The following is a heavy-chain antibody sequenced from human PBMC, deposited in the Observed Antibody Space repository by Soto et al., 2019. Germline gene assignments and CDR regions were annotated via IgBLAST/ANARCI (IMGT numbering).Heavy chain of an antibody. D-gene: IGHD2-2*01. V-gene: IGHV1-8*01. J-gene: IGHJ4*02. CDR3: AGVGVLGYCSSTSCSSFDY. CDR2: MNPNTGNS. CDR1: GYTFTSYD. Sequence: ASVKVSCKASGYTFTSYDIYWVRQATGQGLEWMGWMNPNTGNSGYAQKFQGRVTMTRDTSISTAYMELSRLRSDDTAVYYCAGVGVLGYCSSTSCSSFDYWGQGTLVTVSS.